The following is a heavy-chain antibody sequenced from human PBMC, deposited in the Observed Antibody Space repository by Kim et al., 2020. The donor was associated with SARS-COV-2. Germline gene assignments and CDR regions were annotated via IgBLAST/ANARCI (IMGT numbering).Heavy chain of an antibody. Sequence: GESLKISCKGSGYSFTSYWIGWVRQMPGKGLEWMGIIYPGDSDTRYSPSFQGQVTISADKSISTAYLQWSSLKASDTAMYYCARRGGSGWYRSSYYYYGMDVWGQGTTVTVSS. D-gene: IGHD6-19*01. J-gene: IGHJ6*02. CDR2: IYPGDSDT. CDR1: GYSFTSYW. CDR3: ARRGGSGWYRSSYYYYGMDV. V-gene: IGHV5-51*01.